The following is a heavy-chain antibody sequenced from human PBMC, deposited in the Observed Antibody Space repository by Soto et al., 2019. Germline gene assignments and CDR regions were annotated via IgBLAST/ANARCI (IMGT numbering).Heavy chain of an antibody. CDR1: GFTFSSYG. Sequence: GGSLRLSCAASGFTFSSYGMHWVRQAPGKGLEWVGVISYDGSNKYYADSVKGRFTISRDNSKNTLYLQMNSLRAEDTVVYYCSKSSGYDFDYYYGMDVWGQGTTVTVSS. CDR3: SKSSGYDFDYYYGMDV. V-gene: IGHV3-30*18. CDR2: ISYDGSNK. D-gene: IGHD5-12*01. J-gene: IGHJ6*02.